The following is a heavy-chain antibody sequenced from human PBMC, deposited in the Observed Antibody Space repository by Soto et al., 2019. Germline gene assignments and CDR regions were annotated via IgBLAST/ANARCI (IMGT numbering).Heavy chain of an antibody. CDR3: ARGRREYSGYDYSYYMDV. Sequence: EVQLVESGGGLVQPGGSLRLSCAASGFTVSSNYMSWVRQAPGKGLEWVSVIYSGGSTYYADSVKGRFTISRHNSKNTLYLQMNSLRAEDTAAYYCARGRREYSGYDYSYYMDVWGKGTTVTVSS. CDR1: GFTVSSNY. CDR2: IYSGGST. D-gene: IGHD5-12*01. J-gene: IGHJ6*03. V-gene: IGHV3-53*04.